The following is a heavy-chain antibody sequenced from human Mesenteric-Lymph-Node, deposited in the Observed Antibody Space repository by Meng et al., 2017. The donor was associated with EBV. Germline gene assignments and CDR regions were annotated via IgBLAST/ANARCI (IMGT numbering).Heavy chain of an antibody. CDR1: CYTFTKYG. Sequence: HLAVLGPGGKYLGAYVKVSFNTSCYTFTKYGLCWLRQAPGQGLEWMGCISVPNGDSDYAQELQGRVTMTTDTSTNTAYMELTSLRSDDTAVYYCARGHARIYNNGWASVFEYWGQGTLVTVSS. CDR2: ISVPNGDS. V-gene: IGHV1-18*01. J-gene: IGHJ4*02. CDR3: ARGHARIYNNGWASVFEY. D-gene: IGHD6-19*01.